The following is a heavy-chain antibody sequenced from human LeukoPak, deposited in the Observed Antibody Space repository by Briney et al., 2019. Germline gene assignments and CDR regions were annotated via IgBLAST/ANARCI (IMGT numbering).Heavy chain of an antibody. V-gene: IGHV3-30*04. CDR2: ISYDGTNK. CDR3: ARDLDGYYGSGSYYNGGY. Sequence: PGKSLRLSCAASGFIFNSYAMHWVRQAPGKGLEWVAAISYDGTNKYYADSVKGRFTISRANSKNTLFLQMDSLRAEDTAVYYCARDLDGYYGSGSYYNGGYWGQGTLVTVSS. J-gene: IGHJ4*02. CDR1: GFIFNSYA. D-gene: IGHD3-10*01.